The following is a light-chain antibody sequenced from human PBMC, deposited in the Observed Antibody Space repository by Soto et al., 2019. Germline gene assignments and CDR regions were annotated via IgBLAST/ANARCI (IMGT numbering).Light chain of an antibody. V-gene: IGLV2-11*01. CDR1: GNDVGAYNY. CDR2: DVA. J-gene: IGLJ1*01. CDR3: CSYAGGYTYL. Sequence: QSVLTQPRSVSGSPGQSVTISCTGTGNDVGAYNYVSWYQQHPGRPPKLMIYDVARWPSGFPDRFSGSKSGNTSSLTISVLQDEDEADYFSCSYAGGYTYLFGTGTKLTVL.